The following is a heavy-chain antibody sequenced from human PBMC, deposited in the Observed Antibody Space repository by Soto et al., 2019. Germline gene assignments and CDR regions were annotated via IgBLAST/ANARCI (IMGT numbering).Heavy chain of an antibody. D-gene: IGHD3-10*01. Sequence: PSETLSLTXTVSGGSISSSSYYWGWIRQPPGKGLEWIGSIYYSGSTYYNPSLKSRVTISVDTSKNQFSLKLSSVTAADTAVYYCARQHYCSGSPNWFDPWGQGTLVTVSS. CDR3: ARQHYCSGSPNWFDP. CDR2: IYYSGST. V-gene: IGHV4-39*01. J-gene: IGHJ5*02. CDR1: GGSISSSSYY.